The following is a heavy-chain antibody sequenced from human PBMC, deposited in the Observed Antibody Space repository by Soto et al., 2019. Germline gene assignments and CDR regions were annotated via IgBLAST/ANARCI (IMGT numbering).Heavy chain of an antibody. CDR3: TKSWLFEKNWFDP. Sequence: PRGSLLLSCASSGFSFTTYGMSWVRQAPGKGLEWVSDISSTGLYTYLADSVKGRFTISRDNSKNTLYLQMNSLRVDDTAVYFCTKSWLFEKNWFDPWGQGTMVTVSS. J-gene: IGHJ5*02. D-gene: IGHD3-22*01. CDR2: ISSTGLYT. V-gene: IGHV3-23*01. CDR1: GFSFTTYG.